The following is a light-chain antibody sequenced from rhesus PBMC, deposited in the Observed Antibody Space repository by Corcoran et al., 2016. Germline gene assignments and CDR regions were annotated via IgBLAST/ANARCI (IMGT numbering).Light chain of an antibody. Sequence: DIQMTQSPSSLSASVGDTVTFSFRASQSISSWLDWYQQKPGKAPKLLIDKASSLQSGVPSRFSGSGSGTVFTLTISSLHPEDFAPYYCLQHSSSPYTFGQGTKVEIK. CDR1: QSISSW. CDR3: LQHSSSPYT. CDR2: KAS. V-gene: IGKV1-22*01. J-gene: IGKJ2*01.